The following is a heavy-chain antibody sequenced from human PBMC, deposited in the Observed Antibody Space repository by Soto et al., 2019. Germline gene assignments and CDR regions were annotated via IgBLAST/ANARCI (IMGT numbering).Heavy chain of an antibody. CDR3: ARAVGGSYYHDY. J-gene: IGHJ4*02. CDR1: GGSISSSSYY. CDR2: IYYSGST. Sequence: SETLSLTCTASGGSISSSSYYWGWIRQPPGKGLEWIGSIYYSGSTYYNPSLKSRVTISVDTSKNQFSLKLSSVTAADTAVYYCARAVGGSYYHDYWGQGTLVTVSS. D-gene: IGHD1-26*01. V-gene: IGHV4-39*07.